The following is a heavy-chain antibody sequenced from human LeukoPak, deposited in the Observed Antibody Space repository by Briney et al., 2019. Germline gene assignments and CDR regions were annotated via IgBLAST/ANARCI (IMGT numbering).Heavy chain of an antibody. Sequence: QSGGSLRLSCAASGFIFNNYYMNWVRQAPGKGLEWVSYISSASGIIYYADSVKGRFTISRDNAKNALYPQMNSLRADDTAVYYCARTDGFDIWGQGTMVTVSS. CDR1: GFIFNNYY. V-gene: IGHV3-48*01. J-gene: IGHJ3*02. CDR2: ISSASGII. CDR3: ARTDGFDI.